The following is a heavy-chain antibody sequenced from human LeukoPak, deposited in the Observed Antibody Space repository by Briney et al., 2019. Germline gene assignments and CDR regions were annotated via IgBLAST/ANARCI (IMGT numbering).Heavy chain of an antibody. D-gene: IGHD1-26*01. V-gene: IGHV3-66*01. CDR1: GFTVSSNY. CDR3: ARDDLIVGATKRGDY. Sequence: GGSLTLSCPAFGFTVSSNYMSWVRQAPGKGLDWVSVIYSDGSTFYPDSVKGRFSISRDSSKTTLYLQMNSLRAEDTAVYYCARDDLIVGATKRGDYWGQGTLVTVSS. CDR2: IYSDGST. J-gene: IGHJ4*02.